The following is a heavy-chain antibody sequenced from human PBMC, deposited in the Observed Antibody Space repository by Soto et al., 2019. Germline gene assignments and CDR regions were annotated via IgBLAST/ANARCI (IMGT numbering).Heavy chain of an antibody. V-gene: IGHV3-30-3*01. CDR1: GFTFSRYA. CDR3: AREAVTMTELFDY. D-gene: IGHD1-26*01. CDR2: ISYDGSNK. J-gene: IGHJ4*02. Sequence: QVQLVESGGGVVQPGRSLRLSCAASGFTFSRYALHWVRQAPGKGLEWVAVISYDGSNKFYADSVKGRFTISRDNSKNRLYLQMNSLRPEDTAVYYCAREAVTMTELFDYWGQGTLVTVSS.